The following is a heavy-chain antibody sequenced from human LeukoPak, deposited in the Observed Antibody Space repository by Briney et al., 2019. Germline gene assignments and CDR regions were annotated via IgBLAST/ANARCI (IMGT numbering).Heavy chain of an antibody. CDR1: GGSFSSSNFY. V-gene: IGHV4-39*01. CDR2: IYWHGTS. Sequence: PSETLSLTCTVSGGSFSSSNFYWGWIRQPPGKGLEWIGSIYWHGTSTSNPSLKSRVTVSADTSKNQFSLNLSSVTAADTAVYYCAGSLPTTGVAGFDSWGQGTLVTVSS. D-gene: IGHD6-19*01. CDR3: AGSLPTTGVAGFDS. J-gene: IGHJ4*02.